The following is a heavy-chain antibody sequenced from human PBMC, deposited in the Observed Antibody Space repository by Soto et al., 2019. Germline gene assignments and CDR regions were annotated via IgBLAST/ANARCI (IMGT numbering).Heavy chain of an antibody. CDR3: ARVGDSGYSLGPFDY. D-gene: IGHD3-22*01. V-gene: IGHV3-74*03. CDR1: GFTFRRYW. CDR2: IDSDGTTT. J-gene: IGHJ4*02. Sequence: EVQVVESGGGLVQPGGSLRLSCVASGFTFRRYWMHWVRQAPGKGLVWVSRIDSDGTTTQYEDSVRGRFTISRDNAKKTFFPKMNSLRAEDTAVYFCARVGDSGYSLGPFDYGGKGPLVTVPS.